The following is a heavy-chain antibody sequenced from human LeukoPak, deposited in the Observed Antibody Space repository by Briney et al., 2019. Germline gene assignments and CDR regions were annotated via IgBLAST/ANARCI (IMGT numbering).Heavy chain of an antibody. CDR2: IWYDGSNK. CDR1: GFTFSSYG. V-gene: IGHV3-33*01. CDR3: ARLQGDYDIPEGAFDI. D-gene: IGHD4-17*01. Sequence: GGSLRLSCAASGFTFSSYGMHWVRQAPGKGLEWVAVIWYDGSNKYYADSVKGRFTISRDNSKNTLYLQMNSLRAEDTAVYYCARLQGDYDIPEGAFDIWGQGTMVTVSS. J-gene: IGHJ3*02.